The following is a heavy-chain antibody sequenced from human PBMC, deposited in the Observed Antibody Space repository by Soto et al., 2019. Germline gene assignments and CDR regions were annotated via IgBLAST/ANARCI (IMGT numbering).Heavy chain of an antibody. V-gene: IGHV4-30-2*01. CDR3: ARATSGYSYGYGFYYGMDV. CDR2: TYHSGNP. CDR1: GDTISTGGYT. J-gene: IGHJ6*02. Sequence: SETLSLTCDVSGDTISTGGYTWAWIRQPPGKALEWIGHTYHSGNPYYNPSLKSRVIISVDRSKNQFSLKVRSVTAADTAVYYCARATSGYSYGYGFYYGMDVWGQGTTVTVSS. D-gene: IGHD5-18*01.